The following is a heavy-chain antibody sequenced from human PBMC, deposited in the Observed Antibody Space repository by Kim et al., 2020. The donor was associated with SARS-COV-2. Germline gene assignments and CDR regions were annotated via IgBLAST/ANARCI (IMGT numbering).Heavy chain of an antibody. D-gene: IGHD5-12*01. CDR3: ARATVATEPFFSGDWFDP. Sequence: SVKVSSKASGGTFSSYTISWVRQAPGQGLEWMGRIIPILGIANYAQKFQGRVTITADKSTSTAYMELSSLRSEDTAVYYCARATVATEPFFSGDWFDPWGQGTLVTVSS. J-gene: IGHJ5*02. CDR2: IIPILGIA. CDR1: GGTFSSYT. V-gene: IGHV1-69*02.